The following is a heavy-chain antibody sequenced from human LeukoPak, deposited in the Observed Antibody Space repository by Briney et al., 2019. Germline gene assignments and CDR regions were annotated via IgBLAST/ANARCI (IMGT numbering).Heavy chain of an antibody. Sequence: SVKVSCKASGYTFTSYYIHWVRQAPGQGLDWMGIINPAGGSTTYAQKFQGSRLTFTRDTSTSTVYMELSSLRSEDTAVYYCARGRGVHDSHTYDYFDYWGQGSLVTVSS. CDR1: GYTFTSYY. D-gene: IGHD3-22*01. V-gene: IGHV1-46*01. J-gene: IGHJ4*02. CDR3: ARGRGVHDSHTYDYFDY. CDR2: INPAGGST.